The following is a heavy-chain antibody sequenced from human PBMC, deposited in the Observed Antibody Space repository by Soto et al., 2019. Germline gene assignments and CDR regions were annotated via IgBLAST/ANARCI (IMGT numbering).Heavy chain of an antibody. CDR1: GGTITSYY. Sequence: SETLSLTCTVSGGTITSYYWSWIRQPAGKGLEWIGRIYSSGSTDYNPSLNSRVIMSVDTSQNQFSLNLSSVTAADTAKYYCARENILTAAAGKRDFDCWGQGTLVTVSS. CDR2: IYSSGST. J-gene: IGHJ4*02. CDR3: ARENILTAAAGKRDFDC. D-gene: IGHD6-13*01. V-gene: IGHV4-4*07.